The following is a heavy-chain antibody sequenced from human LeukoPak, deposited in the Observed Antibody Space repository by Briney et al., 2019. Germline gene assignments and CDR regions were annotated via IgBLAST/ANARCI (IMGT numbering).Heavy chain of an antibody. V-gene: IGHV1-69*04. J-gene: IGHJ4*02. CDR2: IIPILGIA. Sequence: ASVKVSCKASGGTFSSYAISWVRQAPGQGLEWMGRIIPILGIANYAQKFQGRVTITADKSTSTAYVELSSLRSEDTAVYYCARVADYGDYHFDYWGQGTLVTVSS. CDR1: GGTFSSYA. CDR3: ARVADYGDYHFDY. D-gene: IGHD4-17*01.